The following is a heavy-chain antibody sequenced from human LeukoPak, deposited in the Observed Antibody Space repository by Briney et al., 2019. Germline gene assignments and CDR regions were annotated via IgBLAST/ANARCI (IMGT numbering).Heavy chain of an antibody. D-gene: IGHD2-2*01. Sequence: PSETLSLTCAVYGGSFSGYYWSWIRQPPGKGLEWIGEINHSGSTNYNPSLKSRVTISVDTSKNQFSLKLSSVTAADTAVYYCARHVGSDCSSTSCYVRDYYYYMDVWGKGTTVTISS. CDR1: GGSFSGYY. J-gene: IGHJ6*03. V-gene: IGHV4-34*01. CDR2: INHSGST. CDR3: ARHVGSDCSSTSCYVRDYYYYMDV.